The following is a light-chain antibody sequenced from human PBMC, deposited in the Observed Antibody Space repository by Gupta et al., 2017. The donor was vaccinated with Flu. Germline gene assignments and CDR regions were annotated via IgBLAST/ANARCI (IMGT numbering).Light chain of an antibody. V-gene: IGKV3-20*01. CDR1: PSVDIAH. J-gene: IGKJ3*01. CDR3: QRYGTSLFT. CDR2: GAS. Sequence: GTLSLSPGERATLSCRTSPSVDIAHLSWFQQQPRQAPSLLIYGASSRATGIPDRFCGGGSGTAFSLTISRLEPEDFAVYYCQRYGTSLFTFGPGTKVDI.